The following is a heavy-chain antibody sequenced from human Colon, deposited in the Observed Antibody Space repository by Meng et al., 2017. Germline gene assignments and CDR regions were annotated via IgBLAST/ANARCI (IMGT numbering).Heavy chain of an antibody. CDR1: GFSFSNFA. CDR2: ISSDGNNK. D-gene: IGHD3-9*01. CDR3: ARSGLTWASFHY. J-gene: IGHJ4*02. V-gene: IGHV3-30*15. Sequence: QVGLVEPWGGVVQPGRSLRLSCAASGFSFSNFAFHWVRQAPGKGLEWVAAISSDGNNKQYADSVKGRFTISRDQSKNTLYLQGSSLRPEDTAVYYCARSGLTWASFHYWGQGTLVTVSS.